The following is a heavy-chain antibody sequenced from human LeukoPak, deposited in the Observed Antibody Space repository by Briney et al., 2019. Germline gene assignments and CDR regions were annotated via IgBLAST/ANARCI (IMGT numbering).Heavy chain of an antibody. V-gene: IGHV4-34*01. D-gene: IGHD2-2*02. CDR2: INHSGST. CDR3: ARGGAFDCSSTSCYRGHYYMDV. Sequence: SETLSLTCAVYGGSFSGYYWSWIRRPPGKGLEWIGEINHSGSTNYNPSLKSRVTISVDTSKNQFSLKLSSVTAADTAVYYCARGGAFDCSSTSCYRGHYYMDVWGKGTTVTVSS. J-gene: IGHJ6*03. CDR1: GGSFSGYY.